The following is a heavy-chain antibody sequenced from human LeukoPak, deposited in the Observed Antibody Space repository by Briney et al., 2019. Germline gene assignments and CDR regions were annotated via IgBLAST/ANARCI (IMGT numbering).Heavy chain of an antibody. CDR3: ARDLAYCGGDCYYYYYMDV. V-gene: IGHV1-2*02. CDR1: GYTFTGYY. J-gene: IGHJ6*03. D-gene: IGHD2-21*02. CDR2: INPNSGGT. Sequence: ASVKVSCKASGYTFTGYYVHWVRQAPGQGLEWMGWINPNSGGTSYAKKSQGRVTMSRDTSISTDYMELSRLRSDDTAVYYCARDLAYCGGDCYYYYYMDVWGKGNTVTVSS.